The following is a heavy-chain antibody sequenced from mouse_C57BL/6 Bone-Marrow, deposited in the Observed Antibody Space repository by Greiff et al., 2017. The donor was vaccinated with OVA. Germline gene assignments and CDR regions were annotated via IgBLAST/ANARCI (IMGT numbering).Heavy chain of an antibody. CDR3: ARWGTTVVATKNFDV. Sequence: VQLQQSGPELVKPGASVKISCKASGYAFSSSWMNWVKQRPGKGLEWIGRIYPGDGDTNYNGKFKGKATLTADQSSSPAYLQLSSLKSEDSAVYFWARWGTTVVATKNFDVWGTGTTVTVSS. CDR2: IYPGDGDT. J-gene: IGHJ1*03. V-gene: IGHV1-82*01. D-gene: IGHD1-1*01. CDR1: GYAFSSSW.